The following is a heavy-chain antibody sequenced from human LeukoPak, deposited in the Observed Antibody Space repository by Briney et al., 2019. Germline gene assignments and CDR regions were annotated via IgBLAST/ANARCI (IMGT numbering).Heavy chain of an antibody. D-gene: IGHD3-10*01. CDR1: GGSISSASYS. V-gene: IGHV4-39*07. Sequence: SETLSLTCTVSGGSISSASYSWGWIRQPPGKGLQWIGSISYSGSTYYNPSLSLKSRVTISVDTSKNQFSLKLSSVTAADTAVYYCARDSSGSGSYFNWFDPWGQGTLVTVSS. CDR3: ARDSSGSGSYFNWFDP. CDR2: ISYSGST. J-gene: IGHJ5*02.